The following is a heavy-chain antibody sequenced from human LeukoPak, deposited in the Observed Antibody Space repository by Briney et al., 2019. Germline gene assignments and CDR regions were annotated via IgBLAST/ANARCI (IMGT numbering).Heavy chain of an antibody. J-gene: IGHJ4*02. CDR2: IDPSDSYT. Sequence: AESLKISCKGSGYRFTSYWISWVRQMPGKGLEWMGRIDPSDSYTNYSPSFQGHVTISADKSISTAYLQWSSLKASDTAMYYCARNPGIAAAGTSDYWGQGTLVTVSS. D-gene: IGHD6-13*01. CDR3: ARNPGIAAAGTSDY. CDR1: GYRFTSYW. V-gene: IGHV5-10-1*01.